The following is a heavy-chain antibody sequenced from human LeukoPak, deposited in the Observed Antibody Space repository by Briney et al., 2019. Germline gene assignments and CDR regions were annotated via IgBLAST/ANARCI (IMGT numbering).Heavy chain of an antibody. V-gene: IGHV3-21*01. CDR2: ISSSSSYI. D-gene: IGHD3-22*01. CDR1: GFTFSSYS. Sequence: AGSLRLSRAASGFTFSSYSMNWVRQALGKGLEWVSSISSSSSYIYYADSVKGRFTISRDNAKNSLYLQMNSLRAEDTAVYYCARDLGYSSGYYRESKSFDYWGQGTLVTVSS. CDR3: ARDLGYSSGYYRESKSFDY. J-gene: IGHJ4*02.